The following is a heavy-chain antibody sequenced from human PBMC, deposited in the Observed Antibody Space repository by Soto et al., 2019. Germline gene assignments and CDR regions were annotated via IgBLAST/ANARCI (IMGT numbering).Heavy chain of an antibody. CDR2: MNPNSGNT. CDR3: ARGPSLYCSSTSCPPGWFDP. CDR1: GYTFTSYD. V-gene: IGHV1-8*01. D-gene: IGHD2-2*01. J-gene: IGHJ5*02. Sequence: ASVKVSCKASGYTFTSYDINWVRQATGQGLEWMGWMNPNSGNTGYAQKFQGRVTMTRNTPISTAYMELSSLRSEDTAVYYCARGPSLYCSSTSCPPGWFDPWGQGTLVTVSS.